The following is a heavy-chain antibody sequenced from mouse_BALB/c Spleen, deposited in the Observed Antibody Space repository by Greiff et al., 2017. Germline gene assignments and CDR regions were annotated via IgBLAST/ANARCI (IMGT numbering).Heavy chain of an antibody. CDR3: ARPLRDYAMDY. J-gene: IGHJ4*01. Sequence: DVKLVESGGGLVQPGGSLKLSCAASGFTFSSYTMSWVRQTPEKRLEWVAYISNGGGSTYYPDTVKGRFTISRDNAKNTLYLQMSSLKSEDTAMYYCARPLRDYAMDYWGQGTSVTVSS. CDR1: GFTFSSYT. V-gene: IGHV5-12-2*01. CDR2: ISNGGGST.